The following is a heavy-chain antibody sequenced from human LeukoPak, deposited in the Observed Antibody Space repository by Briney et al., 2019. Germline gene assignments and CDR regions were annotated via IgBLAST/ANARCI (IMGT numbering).Heavy chain of an antibody. CDR1: GFTFSSCW. Sequence: GGSLRLSCAASGFTFSSCWMRWVRQAPGKGLEWVANIKQDGSEKYYVDSVKGLFTLSRENAKNSVYLQMNSLRGEDTAGDYWAKDPRIPPAFHIWRQGTKVTVSS. CDR3: AKDPRIPPAFHI. CDR2: IKQDGSEK. V-gene: IGHV3-7*01. J-gene: IGHJ3*02.